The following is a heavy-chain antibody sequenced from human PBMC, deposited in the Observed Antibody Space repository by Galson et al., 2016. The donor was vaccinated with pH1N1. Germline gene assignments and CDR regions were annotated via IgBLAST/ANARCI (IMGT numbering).Heavy chain of an antibody. V-gene: IGHV3-7*04. D-gene: IGHD5-18*01. CDR3: ARKYSGLDY. CDR2: INQDGTGK. Sequence: SLRLSCAASGFSFGSHWMTWVRQAAGKGLEWVANINQDGTGKYYVDSVKGRFTISRDNAQNSLYLQMDNLRVDDTAVYYCARKYSGLDYWGQGTLVTLSS. J-gene: IGHJ4*02. CDR1: GFSFGSHW.